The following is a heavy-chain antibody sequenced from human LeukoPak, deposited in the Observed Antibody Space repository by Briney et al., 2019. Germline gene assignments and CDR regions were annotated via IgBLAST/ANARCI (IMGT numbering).Heavy chain of an antibody. CDR3: AKDHISGYDSNYFDY. D-gene: IGHD5-12*01. J-gene: IGHJ4*02. Sequence: PGGSLRLSCAASGFTFSGYAMSWVRQAPGKGLEWVSAISSGGSSTYYADSVKGRFTISRDNSKNTLYLQMNSLRAEDTAVYYCAKDHISGYDSNYFDYWGQGTLVTVSS. CDR2: ISSGGSST. V-gene: IGHV3-23*01. CDR1: GFTFSGYA.